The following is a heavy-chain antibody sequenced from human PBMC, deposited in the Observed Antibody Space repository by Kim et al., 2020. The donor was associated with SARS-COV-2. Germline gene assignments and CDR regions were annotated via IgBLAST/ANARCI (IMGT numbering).Heavy chain of an antibody. CDR1: GGSISSSSYY. V-gene: IGHV4-39*01. CDR2: IYYSGST. D-gene: IGHD3-3*01. Sequence: SETLSLTCTVSGGSISSSSYYWGWIRQPPGKGLEWIGNIYYSGSTYYNPSLKSRVTISVDTSKNQFSLKLSSVTAADTAVYYCARQAVITIFGVVIIPGEGPAGMFEYWGRGSLGTASS. J-gene: IGHJ4*02. CDR3: ARQAVITIFGVVIIPGEGPAGMFEY.